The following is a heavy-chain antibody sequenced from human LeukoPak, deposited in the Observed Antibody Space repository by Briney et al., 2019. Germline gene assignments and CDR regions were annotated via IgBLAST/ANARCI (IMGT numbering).Heavy chain of an antibody. D-gene: IGHD3-22*01. CDR2: IKQDGSEK. CDR3: AREHPYYYDSSGTALMAEIKYYFDY. Sequence: GGSLRLSCAASGLTLRHYCTRSLRPPPAQALPRVANIKQDGSEKYYVDSVKGRFTISRDNAKNSLYLQMNSLRAEDTGVYYCAREHPYYYDSSGTALMAEIKYYFDYWGQGTLVTVSS. CDR1: GLTLRHYC. V-gene: IGHV3-7*01. J-gene: IGHJ4*02.